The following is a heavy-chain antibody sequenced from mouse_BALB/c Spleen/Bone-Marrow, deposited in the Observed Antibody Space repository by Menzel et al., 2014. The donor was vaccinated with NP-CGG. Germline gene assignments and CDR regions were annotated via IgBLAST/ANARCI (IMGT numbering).Heavy chain of an antibody. CDR3: ARNYDYDGGYYAMDY. CDR2: INPSTGYT. D-gene: IGHD2-4*01. V-gene: IGHV1-7*01. Sequence: QVQLQQSGAKLAKPGASVKMSCKASGYNFISYWMHWVKQRPGQGLEWIGYINPSTGYTEHNQKFKDKATLTADKSSSKAYMQLSSLTSEDSAVYYCARNYDYDGGYYAMDYWGQGTSVTVSS. J-gene: IGHJ4*01. CDR1: GYNFISYW.